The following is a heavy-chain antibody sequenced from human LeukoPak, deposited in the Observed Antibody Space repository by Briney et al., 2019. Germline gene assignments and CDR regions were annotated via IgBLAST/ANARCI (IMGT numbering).Heavy chain of an antibody. Sequence: GGSLRLSCAASGFTFSSYWMSWVRQAPGIGLEWVANIKQDGREEVYVGSVKGRFTISRDNAKNSLFLQMNTLRAEDTAVYYCARDPYSSTWSYGMDVWGQGTTVTVSS. CDR1: GFTFSSYW. CDR2: IKQDGREE. D-gene: IGHD6-6*01. CDR3: ARDPYSSTWSYGMDV. J-gene: IGHJ6*02. V-gene: IGHV3-7*05.